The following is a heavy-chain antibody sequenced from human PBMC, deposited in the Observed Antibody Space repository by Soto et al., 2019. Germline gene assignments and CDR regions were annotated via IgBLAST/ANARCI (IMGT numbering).Heavy chain of an antibody. J-gene: IGHJ6*02. CDR1: GFTVSSNY. V-gene: IGHV3-53*02. CDR2: IYSGGST. Sequence: EVQLVETGGGLIQPGGSLRLSCAASGFTVSSNYISWVRQAPGKGLEWVSVIYSGGSTYYADSVKGRFTISRDNSKNTLYLQMNSLRAEDTAVYYCARESAGYGGGYYYDYGMDVWGQGTTVTVSS. CDR3: ARESAGYGGGYYYDYGMDV. D-gene: IGHD5-12*01.